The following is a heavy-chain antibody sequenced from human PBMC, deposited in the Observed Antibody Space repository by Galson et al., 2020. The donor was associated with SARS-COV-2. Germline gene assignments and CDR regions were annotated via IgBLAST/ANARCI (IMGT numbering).Heavy chain of an antibody. CDR3: ARMSILWWNDY. V-gene: IGHV4-31*03. CDR2: IYYSGST. Sequence: ASETLSLTCTVSGGSISSGGYYWSWIRQHPGKGLEWIGYIYYSGSTYYNPSLKSRVTISVDTSKNQFSLKLSSVTAADTAVYYCARMSILWWNDYWGQGTLVTVSS. CDR1: GGSISSGGYY. J-gene: IGHJ4*02. D-gene: IGHD2-21*01.